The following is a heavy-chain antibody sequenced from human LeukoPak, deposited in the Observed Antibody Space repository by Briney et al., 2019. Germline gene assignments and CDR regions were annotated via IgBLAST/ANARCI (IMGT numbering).Heavy chain of an antibody. Sequence: ASVKVSCKASGYTFTSYAMNWVRQAPGQGLEWMGWINTNTGNPTYAQGFTGRFVFSLDTSVSTAYLQISSLKAEDTAVYYCARTLWSGYSYYYYYMDVWGKGTTVTVSS. D-gene: IGHD3-3*01. CDR2: INTNTGNP. CDR3: ARTLWSGYSYYYYYMDV. V-gene: IGHV7-4-1*02. CDR1: GYTFTSYA. J-gene: IGHJ6*03.